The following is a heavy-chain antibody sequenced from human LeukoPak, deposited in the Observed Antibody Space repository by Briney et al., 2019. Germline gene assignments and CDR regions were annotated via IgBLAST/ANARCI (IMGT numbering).Heavy chain of an antibody. Sequence: PGGSLRLSCAASGFTFDDYAMHWVRQAQGKGLEWVSGISWNSGSIGYADSVKGRFTISRDNAKNSLYLQMNSLRAEDTALYYCAKAATVTTKYFDYWGQGTLVTVSS. CDR3: AKAATVTTKYFDY. CDR2: ISWNSGSI. J-gene: IGHJ4*02. CDR1: GFTFDDYA. V-gene: IGHV3-9*01. D-gene: IGHD4-4*01.